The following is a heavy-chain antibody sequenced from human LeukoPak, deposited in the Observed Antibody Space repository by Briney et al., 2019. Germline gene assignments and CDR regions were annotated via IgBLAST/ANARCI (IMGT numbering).Heavy chain of an antibody. Sequence: GASVKVSCKASGYTFTSYGISWVRQAPGQGLEWMGWISAYNGNTNYAQKLQGRVTMTTDTSTSTAYMELRSLRSDDTAVYYCAREGYSSFLGNWFDPWGQGTLVTVSS. D-gene: IGHD6-13*01. CDR3: AREGYSSFLGNWFDP. V-gene: IGHV1-18*01. CDR1: GYTFTSYG. CDR2: ISAYNGNT. J-gene: IGHJ5*02.